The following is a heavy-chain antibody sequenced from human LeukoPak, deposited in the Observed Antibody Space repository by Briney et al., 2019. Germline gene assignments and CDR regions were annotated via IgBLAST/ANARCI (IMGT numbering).Heavy chain of an antibody. J-gene: IGHJ4*02. CDR2: ISYDGSNK. V-gene: IGHV3-30*18. Sequence: GGSLRLSCAASGFTFRSYGMHWVRQAPGKGLEWVALISYDGSNKYYADSVKGRFTISRDNSKNTLYLQVSSLRTEDTAVYYCAKDRDDDPLFDYWGQGTLVTVSS. D-gene: IGHD1-1*01. CDR3: AKDRDDDPLFDY. CDR1: GFTFRSYG.